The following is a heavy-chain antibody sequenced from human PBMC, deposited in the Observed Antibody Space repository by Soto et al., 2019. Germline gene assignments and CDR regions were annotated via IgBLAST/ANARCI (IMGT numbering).Heavy chain of an antibody. D-gene: IGHD4-17*01. V-gene: IGHV3-23*01. CDR3: AKVGGYGATIRYYFDS. Sequence: GGSLRLSCAASAFTFRSYAMSWVRQAPGKGLEWVSAISGGGDSTYYADSVKGRFTISRDNSKNTLYLQMNSLIAEDTAIYFCAKVGGYGATIRYYFDSWGQGTLVTVSS. CDR1: AFTFRSYA. CDR2: ISGGGDST. J-gene: IGHJ4*02.